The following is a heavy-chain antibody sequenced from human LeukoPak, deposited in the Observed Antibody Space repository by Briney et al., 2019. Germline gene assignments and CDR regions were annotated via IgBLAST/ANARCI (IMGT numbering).Heavy chain of an antibody. CDR3: AKEEWLGKMNYFDH. J-gene: IGHJ4*02. CDR2: ISGSGGST. Sequence: GGSLRLSCAASGFSFSTTVMNWVRQAPGKGLEWASIISGSGGSTYYADSVKGRFTISRDNSKNTLYLQMSSLRAEDTAVYYCAKEEWLGKMNYFDHWGQGTLVTVSS. CDR1: GFSFSTTV. V-gene: IGHV3-23*01. D-gene: IGHD6-19*01.